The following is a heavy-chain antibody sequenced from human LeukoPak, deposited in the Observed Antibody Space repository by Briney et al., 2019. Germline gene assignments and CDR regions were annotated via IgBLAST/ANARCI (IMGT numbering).Heavy chain of an antibody. J-gene: IGHJ3*01. CDR3: ARAGYYGDDAFDL. CDR2: IRQDGSEK. Sequence: TGGSLRLSCVASGSIIGSYWMSWVRQAPGKGLEWVANIRQDGSEKYYVDSVKGRLTISRDNAKNSLYLQMNNLTAADTAIYYCARAGYYGDDAFDLWGKGTRVTVSS. V-gene: IGHV3-7*01. CDR1: GSIIGSYW. D-gene: IGHD2/OR15-2a*01.